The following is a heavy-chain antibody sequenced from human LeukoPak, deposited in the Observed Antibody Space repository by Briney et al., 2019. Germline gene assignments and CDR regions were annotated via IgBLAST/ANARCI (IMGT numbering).Heavy chain of an antibody. D-gene: IGHD3-22*01. CDR2: IYSDGST. V-gene: IGHV3-53*01. J-gene: IGHJ4*02. CDR3: ASTIYYYDSSGYYYDSPRSVYFDY. Sequence: GGSLRLSCAAPGLTVSSNYMSWVRQAPGKGLEWVSVIYSDGSTYYADSVKGRFTISRDDSKNTLYLQLNSLRAEDTAVYYCASTIYYYDSSGYYYDSPRSVYFDYWGQGTLVTVSS. CDR1: GLTVSSNY.